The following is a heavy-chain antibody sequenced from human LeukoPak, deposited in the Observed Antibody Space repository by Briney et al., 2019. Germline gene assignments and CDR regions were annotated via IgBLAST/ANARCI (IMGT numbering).Heavy chain of an antibody. J-gene: IGHJ6*03. D-gene: IGHD2-15*01. CDR3: ARVPGYCSGGSCYYYYYMDV. V-gene: IGHV4-61*02. Sequence: SETLSLTCTVSGGSISSGSYYWSWIRQPAGKGLEWIGRIYTSGSTNYNPSLKSRVTISVDTSKNQFSLKLSSVTAADTAVYYCARVPGYCSGGSCYYYYYMDVWGKGTTVTISS. CDR2: IYTSGST. CDR1: GGSISSGSYY.